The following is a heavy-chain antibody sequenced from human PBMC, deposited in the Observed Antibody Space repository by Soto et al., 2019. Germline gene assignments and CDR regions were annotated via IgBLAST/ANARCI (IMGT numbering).Heavy chain of an antibody. CDR2: VGPFSGHT. D-gene: IGHD5-12*01. CDR1: GYIFTSFG. CDR3: ARDPSNSGYDFYFDS. J-gene: IGHJ4*02. V-gene: IGHV1-18*04. Sequence: GASVKVSCKASGYIFTSFGLAWVRQAPGQGLEWVGWVGPFSGHTQSAQKFQDRVTLTTDASTRTAFMELRSLKSEDTAVYYCARDPSNSGYDFYFDSWGQGTVVTVSS.